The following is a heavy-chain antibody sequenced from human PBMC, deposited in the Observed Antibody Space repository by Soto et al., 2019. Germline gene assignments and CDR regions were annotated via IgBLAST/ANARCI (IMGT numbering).Heavy chain of an antibody. CDR3: ARDRRPSIYSGLAV. CDR2: IDGSSATT. J-gene: IGHJ6*02. Sequence: QSGGSLRLSCAASGFTFGDYAMSWVRQAPGKGLEWVSAIDGSSATTNYADSVKGRFTISRDNSKNTLFLHMSGLRAEDTAVYYCARDRRPSIYSGLAVWGQGTTVTVSS. CDR1: GFTFGDYA. D-gene: IGHD2-2*01. V-gene: IGHV3-23*01.